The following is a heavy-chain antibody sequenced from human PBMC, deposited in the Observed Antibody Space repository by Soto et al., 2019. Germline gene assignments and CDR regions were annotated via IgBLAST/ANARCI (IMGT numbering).Heavy chain of an antibody. Sequence: GGSLRLSCAASGFTFSSYWMSWVRQAPGKGLEWVANIKQDGSEKYYVDSVKAQFTISRDNAKNSLYLQMNSLRAEDTAVYYCARSIGGYVADYWGQGTLVTVSS. V-gene: IGHV3-7*01. CDR3: ARSIGGYVADY. CDR2: IKQDGSEK. J-gene: IGHJ4*02. CDR1: GFTFSSYW. D-gene: IGHD5-12*01.